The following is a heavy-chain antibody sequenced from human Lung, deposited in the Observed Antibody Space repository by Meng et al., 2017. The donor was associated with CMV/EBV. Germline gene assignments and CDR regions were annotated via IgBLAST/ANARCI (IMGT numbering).Heavy chain of an antibody. Sequence: QVQLVQSGSELKKPEASVKVSCKASGYTFTSYAMNWVRQAPGQGLEWMGWINTNTGNPTYAQDFTGRFVFSVDTSASTAYLQISSLKAEDTAVYYCGTLKYTSGFYGPAYWGQGALVTVSS. CDR1: GYTFTSYA. V-gene: IGHV7-4-1*02. J-gene: IGHJ4*02. CDR3: GTLKYTSGFYGPAY. D-gene: IGHD6-19*01. CDR2: INTNTGNP.